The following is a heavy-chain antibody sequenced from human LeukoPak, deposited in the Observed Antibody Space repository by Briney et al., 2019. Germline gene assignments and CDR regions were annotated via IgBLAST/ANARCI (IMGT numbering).Heavy chain of an antibody. CDR1: GGSISSYY. CDR2: IYSTGST. CDR3: AREMPYSSSWYDP. D-gene: IGHD6-13*01. Sequence: SETLSLTCTVSGGSISSYYWSWIRQPAGEGLEWIGHIYSTGSTNYNPSLKSRVTLSVDRSKNQFSLKLSSVTAADTAVYYCAREMPYSSSWYDPWGRGTLVTVSS. V-gene: IGHV4-4*07. J-gene: IGHJ5*02.